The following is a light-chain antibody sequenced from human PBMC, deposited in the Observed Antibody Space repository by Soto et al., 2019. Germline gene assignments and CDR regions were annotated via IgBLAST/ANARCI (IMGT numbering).Light chain of an antibody. CDR2: EVT. CDR1: SSDVAGYNY. J-gene: IGLJ1*01. V-gene: IGLV2-8*01. CDR3: SSYAGRNNFYV. Sequence: QSALTQPPSASGSPGQSVTISCTGTSSDVAGYNYVSWYQQHPGKAPKLMIYEVTKRPSGVPDRFSGSKSGNTASLTVSGLQAEDEADYYCSSYAGRNNFYVFGTGTKLTVL.